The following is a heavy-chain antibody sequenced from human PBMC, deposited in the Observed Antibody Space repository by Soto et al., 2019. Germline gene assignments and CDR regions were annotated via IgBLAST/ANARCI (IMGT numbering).Heavy chain of an antibody. Sequence: QVQLVQSGAEVKKPGASVKVSCKASGYTFTSYYMHWVRQAPGQGLEWMGIINPSGGSTSYAQKFQGRVTMTRDTSTSTVYMELSSLRSEDTAVYYYARGGKTMRYSSGWHIDYWGQGTLVTVSS. V-gene: IGHV1-46*03. CDR2: INPSGGST. CDR3: ARGGKTMRYSSGWHIDY. D-gene: IGHD6-19*01. CDR1: GYTFTSYY. J-gene: IGHJ4*02.